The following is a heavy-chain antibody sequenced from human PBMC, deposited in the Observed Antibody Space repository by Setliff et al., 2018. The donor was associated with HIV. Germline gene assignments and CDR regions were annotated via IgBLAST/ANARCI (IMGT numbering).Heavy chain of an antibody. CDR3: ARLGGICSGGSCTALAYTMDV. V-gene: IGHV5-51*01. Sequence: ESLKISCKGSGYSFSSYWIGWVRQMPGKGLEWMGIIYPGDSDTRYSPSFQGQVTVPADKSISTAYLQCSSLKASDTAMYYCARLGGICSGGSCTALAYTMDVWGQGTTVTVS. J-gene: IGHJ6*02. CDR2: IYPGDSDT. CDR1: GYSFSSYW. D-gene: IGHD2-15*01.